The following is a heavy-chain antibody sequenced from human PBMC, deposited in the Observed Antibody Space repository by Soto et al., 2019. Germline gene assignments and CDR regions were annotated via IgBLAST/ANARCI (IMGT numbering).Heavy chain of an antibody. CDR1: GFTFSDYY. Sequence: QVQLVESGGGLVKPGGSLRLSCAASGFTFSDYYMSWIRQAPGKGLEWVSYINSSGSTIYYADSVKGRFTISRDNAKNSLYLQMNSLRAEDTAVYYCARDPGYCSSTSCYNWFDPWGQGTLVTVSS. J-gene: IGHJ5*02. CDR3: ARDPGYCSSTSCYNWFDP. CDR2: INSSGSTI. D-gene: IGHD2-2*01. V-gene: IGHV3-11*01.